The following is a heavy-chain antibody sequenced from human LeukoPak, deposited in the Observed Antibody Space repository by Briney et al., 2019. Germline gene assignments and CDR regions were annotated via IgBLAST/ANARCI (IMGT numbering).Heavy chain of an antibody. Sequence: ASVKVSCKASGYTFTGYYMHWVRQAPGQGLEWMGWINPNSGGTSYAQKFQGRVTMTRDTSISTAYMELSRLRSDDTAVYYCARKGGITIFGVAPMDVWGKGTTVTVSS. CDR3: ARKGGITIFGVAPMDV. V-gene: IGHV1-2*02. CDR2: INPNSGGT. J-gene: IGHJ6*03. D-gene: IGHD3-3*01. CDR1: GYTFTGYY.